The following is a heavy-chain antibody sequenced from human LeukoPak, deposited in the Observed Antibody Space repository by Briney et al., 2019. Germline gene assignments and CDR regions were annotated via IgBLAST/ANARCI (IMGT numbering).Heavy chain of an antibody. J-gene: IGHJ4*02. V-gene: IGHV3-33*01. CDR1: GFTFSSYG. CDR2: IWRDASKT. CDR3: ARDIGANGDYHFDY. D-gene: IGHD4-17*01. Sequence: GRSLRLSCAASGFTFSSYGMHWVRQAPGKGLEGVAVIWRDASKTYYAHSVKGRFTISRDDSKSTLYLQINSLTAEDTAVYYCARDIGANGDYHFDYWGQGTLVTVSS.